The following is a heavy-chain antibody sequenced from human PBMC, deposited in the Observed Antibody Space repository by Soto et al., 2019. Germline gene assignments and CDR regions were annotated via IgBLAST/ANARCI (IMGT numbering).Heavy chain of an antibody. CDR3: ARIPLAYCGGDCYSGDY. CDR2: IYHSGST. Sequence: QVQLQESGPGLVKPSGTLSLTCAVSGGSISSSNWWSWVRQPPGKGLEWIGEIYHSGSTNSNPSLKSRVTISVDKSKNQFSLKLSSVTAADTAVYYCARIPLAYCGGDCYSGDYWGQGTLVTVSS. V-gene: IGHV4-4*02. D-gene: IGHD2-21*02. J-gene: IGHJ4*02. CDR1: GGSISSSNW.